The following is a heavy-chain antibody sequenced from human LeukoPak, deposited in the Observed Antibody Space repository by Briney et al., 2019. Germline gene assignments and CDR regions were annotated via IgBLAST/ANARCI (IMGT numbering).Heavy chain of an antibody. V-gene: IGHV3-7*01. CDR1: GFTFSSYW. CDR2: IKQDGSEK. CDR3: AKSDTAMVYYFDY. Sequence: GGSLRLSCAASGFTFSSYWMSWVRQAPGKGLEWVASIKQDGSEKYYVDPVKGRFTISRDNAKNSVYLQMNSLRAEDTAVYYCAKSDTAMVYYFDYWGQGTLVTVSS. J-gene: IGHJ4*02. D-gene: IGHD5-18*01.